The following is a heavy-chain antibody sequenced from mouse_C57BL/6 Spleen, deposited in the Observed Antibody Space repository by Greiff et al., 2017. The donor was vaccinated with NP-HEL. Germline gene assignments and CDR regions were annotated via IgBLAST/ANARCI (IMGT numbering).Heavy chain of an antibody. CDR1: GYTFTDYY. D-gene: IGHD1-1*01. Sequence: QVQLQQSGAELVRPGASVKLSCKASGYTFTDYYINWVKQRPGQGLEWIARIYPGSGNTYYNEKFKGKATLTAEKSSSTAYMQLSSLTSEDSAVYFCARSDYYYGSSPYWYFDVWGTGTTVTVSS. CDR3: ARSDYYYGSSPYWYFDV. J-gene: IGHJ1*03. V-gene: IGHV1-76*01. CDR2: IYPGSGNT.